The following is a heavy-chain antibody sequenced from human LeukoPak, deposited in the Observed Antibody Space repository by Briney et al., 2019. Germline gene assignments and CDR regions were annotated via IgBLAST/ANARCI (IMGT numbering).Heavy chain of an antibody. D-gene: IGHD3-22*01. V-gene: IGHV4-59*01. CDR3: ARGADSSGYYSIFYFDY. Sequence: SETLSLTCTVSGGSISSYYWNWIRQPLGKGLEWIGYIYYSGSTNYNPSLKSQVTISVDTSKNQFSLKLSSVTAADTAVYYCARGADSSGYYSIFYFDYWGQGTLVTVSS. J-gene: IGHJ4*02. CDR2: IYYSGST. CDR1: GGSISSYY.